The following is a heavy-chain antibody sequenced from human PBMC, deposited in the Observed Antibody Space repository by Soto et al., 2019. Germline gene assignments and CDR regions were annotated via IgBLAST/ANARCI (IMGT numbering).Heavy chain of an antibody. J-gene: IGHJ6*03. V-gene: IGHV4-31*03. CDR1: GGSISSGGYY. D-gene: IGHD3-3*01. Sequence: PSETLSLTCTVSGGSISSGGYYWSWIRQHPGKGLEWIGYIYYSGSTYYNPSLKSRVTISVDTSKNQFSLKLSSVTAADTAVYYCARVLRAPITIFGVSPYYYMDVWGKGTTVTVSS. CDR3: ARVLRAPITIFGVSPYYYMDV. CDR2: IYYSGST.